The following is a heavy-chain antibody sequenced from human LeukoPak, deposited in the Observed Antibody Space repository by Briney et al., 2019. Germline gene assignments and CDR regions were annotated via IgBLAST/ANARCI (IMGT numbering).Heavy chain of an antibody. D-gene: IGHD3-3*01. CDR2: INPSGGST. CDR3: AREAVTISALVRTQTTKRPHRFDP. J-gene: IGHJ5*02. V-gene: IGHV1-46*01. Sequence: GASVKVSCKASGYTFTNYHMHWVRQAPGQGLEWMGIINPSGGSTNYAQKFQGRVTMTRDMSTNTVYMQLSSLRSEDTAVYYCAREAVTISALVRTQTTKRPHRFDPWGQGTLVTVSS. CDR1: GYTFTNYH.